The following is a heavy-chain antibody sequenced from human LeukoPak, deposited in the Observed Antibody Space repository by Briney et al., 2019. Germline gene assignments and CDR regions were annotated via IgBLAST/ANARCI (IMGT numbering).Heavy chain of an antibody. J-gene: IGHJ6*02. D-gene: IGHD6-19*01. Sequence: GGSLRLSCAASGFTFSSYAMSWVRQAPGKGLEWVSAISGSGGSTYYADSVKGRFTISRDNSKNTPYLQMNSLRAEDTAVYYCASEQGDSSGWYDLGYYYYYGMDVWGQGTTVTVSS. V-gene: IGHV3-23*01. CDR1: GFTFSSYA. CDR3: ASEQGDSSGWYDLGYYYYYGMDV. CDR2: ISGSGGST.